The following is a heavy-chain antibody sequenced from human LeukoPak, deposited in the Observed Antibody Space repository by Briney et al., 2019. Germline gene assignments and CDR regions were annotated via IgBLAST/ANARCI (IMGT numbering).Heavy chain of an antibody. J-gene: IGHJ3*01. CDR2: MNPNSGNT. V-gene: IGHV1-8*01. D-gene: IGHD6-13*01. Sequence: ASVKVSCKASGYTLTSYDINWVRQATGQGLEWMGWMNPNSGNTGYAQKFQGRVTMTRNTSMSTAYMELSSLRSEDTAVYYCVVPFPDLGIPWGQGTMVTVSS. CDR1: GYTLTSYD. CDR3: VVPFPDLGIP.